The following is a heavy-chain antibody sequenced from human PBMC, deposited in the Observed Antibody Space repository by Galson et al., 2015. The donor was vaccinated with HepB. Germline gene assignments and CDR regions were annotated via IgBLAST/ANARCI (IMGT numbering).Heavy chain of an antibody. CDR3: ARDQSGYRAEAALDL. J-gene: IGHJ2*01. CDR1: GFNFRSYA. V-gene: IGHV3-33*01. Sequence: SLRLSCAATGFNFRSYAMHWVRQAPGKGLEWVALIWFDGSKIYSADSVKGRFTISRDNSKSTLYLQMDSLRADDTAVYYCARDQSGYRAEAALDLWGRGTLVTVSS. D-gene: IGHD5-12*01. CDR2: IWFDGSKI.